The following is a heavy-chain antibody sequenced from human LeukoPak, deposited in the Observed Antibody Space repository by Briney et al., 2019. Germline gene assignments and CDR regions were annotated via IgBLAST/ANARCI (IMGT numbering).Heavy chain of an antibody. Sequence: ASVKVSCKASGYTFTTYYMHWVRQAPGQGLEWVGVINPSGGTPTYAQKLQGRVTMTRDTSTSTVYMELSSLRIEDTAVYYCSRDLGGSYNDYWGQGNMVTVSS. CDR2: INPSGGTP. CDR1: GYTFTTYY. V-gene: IGHV1-46*04. D-gene: IGHD1-26*01. CDR3: SRDLGGSYNDY. J-gene: IGHJ4*02.